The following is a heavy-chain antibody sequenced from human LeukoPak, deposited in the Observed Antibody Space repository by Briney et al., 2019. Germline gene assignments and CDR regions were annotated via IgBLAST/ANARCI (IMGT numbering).Heavy chain of an antibody. CDR3: ARSSSGSYQTGPRQYFDY. CDR2: INHSGST. J-gene: IGHJ4*02. V-gene: IGHV4-34*01. D-gene: IGHD1-26*01. CDR1: GGSFSGYY. Sequence: SSETLSLTCAVYGGSFSGYYWSWIRQPPGKGLEWIGEINHSGSTNYNPSLKSRVTISVDTSKNQFSLKLSSVTAADTAVYYCARSSSGSYQTGPRQYFDYWGQGTLVTVSS.